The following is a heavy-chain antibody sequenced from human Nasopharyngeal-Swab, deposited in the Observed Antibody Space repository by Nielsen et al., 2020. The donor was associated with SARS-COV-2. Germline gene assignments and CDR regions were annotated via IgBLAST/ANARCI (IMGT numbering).Heavy chain of an antibody. CDR3: ARKEATAMEELYYYGMDV. CDR1: GYTFTGYY. V-gene: IGHV1-2*02. CDR2: INPNSGGT. J-gene: IGHJ6*02. Sequence: ASVKVSCKASGYTFTGYYMHWVRQAPGQGLEWMGWINPNSGGTNYAQKFQGRVTMTRDTSISTAYMELSRLRSDDTAVYYCARKEATAMEELYYYGMDVWGQGTTVPVSS. D-gene: IGHD5-18*01.